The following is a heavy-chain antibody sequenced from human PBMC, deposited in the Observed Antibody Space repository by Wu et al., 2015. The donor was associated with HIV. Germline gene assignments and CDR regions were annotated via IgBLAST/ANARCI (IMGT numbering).Heavy chain of an antibody. J-gene: IGHJ4*02. CDR2: INPNSGGT. D-gene: IGHD2-2*01. Sequence: QVQLVQSGAEVKKPGSSVKVSCKASGGTFSSYAISWVRQAPGQGLEWMGRINPNSGGTNYAQKFQGRVTMTRDTSISTAYMELSRLRSDDTAVYYCAMAPIVVVPAAFIDYWGQGTLVTVSS. CDR3: AMAPIVVVPAAFIDY. V-gene: IGHV1-2*02. CDR1: GGTFSSYA.